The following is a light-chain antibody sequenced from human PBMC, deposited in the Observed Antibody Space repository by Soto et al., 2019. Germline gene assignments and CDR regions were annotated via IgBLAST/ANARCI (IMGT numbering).Light chain of an antibody. V-gene: IGLV2-14*01. CDR3: SSYTSSSPHE. CDR2: DVS. J-gene: IGLJ2*01. CDR1: SSDVGGYNY. Sequence: QSALTQPASVSGSPGQSITISCTGTSSDVGGYNYVSWYQQHPGKAPKLMIYDVSNRPSGVSNRFSGSKSGNTASLTISGLQAEDEADYYCSSYTSSSPHEFGGGTKLTVL.